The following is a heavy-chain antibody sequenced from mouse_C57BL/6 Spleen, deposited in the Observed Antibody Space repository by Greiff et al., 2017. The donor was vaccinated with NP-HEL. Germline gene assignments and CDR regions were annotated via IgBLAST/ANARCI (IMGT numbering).Heavy chain of an antibody. Sequence: EVQLQQSGPELVKPGASVKISCKASGYSFTGYFMHLLQPSPGTILDWIGYFSPYTCVSSYNQNFKGTATLTVDKSTSTAYMELHSMKSEDYAVYYCARKYGDDDDGFAYWGQGTLVTVSA. V-gene: IGHV1-31*01. J-gene: IGHJ3*01. D-gene: IGHD2-2*01. CDR3: ARKYGDDDDGFAY. CDR1: GYSFTGYF. CDR2: FSPYTCVS.